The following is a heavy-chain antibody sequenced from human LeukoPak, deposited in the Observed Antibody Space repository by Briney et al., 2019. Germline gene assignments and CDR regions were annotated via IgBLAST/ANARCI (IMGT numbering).Heavy chain of an antibody. CDR3: ARDRGQGGAVGDAFDI. D-gene: IGHD3-16*01. V-gene: IGHV3-21*01. J-gene: IGHJ3*02. CDR1: GLTFSRYA. CDR2: ISSSSSYI. Sequence: GGSLRLSCAVSGLTFSRYAMSWVRQAPGKGLEWVSSISSSSSYIYYADSVKGRFTISRDNAKNSLYLQMNSLRAEDTAVYYCARDRGQGGAVGDAFDIWGQGTMVTVSS.